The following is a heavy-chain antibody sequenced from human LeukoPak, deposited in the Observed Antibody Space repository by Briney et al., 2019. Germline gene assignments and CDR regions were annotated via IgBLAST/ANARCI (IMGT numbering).Heavy chain of an antibody. CDR2: ISGSGTI. V-gene: IGHV4-4*07. Sequence: SETLSLTCTVSGGSINSYWSWIRQPAGKGLEWIGRISGSGTITYNPALQSRLSISIDTSKNQFSLKLSSVTAADTAVYYCARQLLLWFGELANWFDPWGQGTLVTVSS. D-gene: IGHD3-10*01. CDR3: ARQLLLWFGELANWFDP. J-gene: IGHJ5*02. CDR1: GGSINSY.